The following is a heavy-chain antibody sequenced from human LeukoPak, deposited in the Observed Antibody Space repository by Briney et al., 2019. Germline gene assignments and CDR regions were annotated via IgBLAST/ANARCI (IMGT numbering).Heavy chain of an antibody. D-gene: IGHD3-10*01. V-gene: IGHV3-30*03. J-gene: IGHJ6*02. CDR3: ARAGYYGSGADYYGMDV. CDR2: ISYDGGNK. CDR1: GFTFSSYG. Sequence: GGSLRLSCAASGFTFSSYGIHWVRQAPGKGLEWVAVISYDGGNKYYADSVKGRFTISRDNSKNTLYLQMNSLRAEDTAVYYCARAGYYGSGADYYGMDVWGQGTTVTVSS.